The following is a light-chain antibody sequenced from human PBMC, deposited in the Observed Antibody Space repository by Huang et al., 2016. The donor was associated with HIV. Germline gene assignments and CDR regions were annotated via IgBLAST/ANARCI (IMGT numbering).Light chain of an antibody. CDR2: AVS. V-gene: IGKV1-39*01. J-gene: IGKJ2*01. CDR1: QSISPS. CDR3: QHSFTT. Sequence: DIQMTQSPSSLSASIGDRVTITCRASQSISPSLNWYQQKSGKAPNLLIYAVSTLQSGVPSRFSGTGSGTDFTLTISSLQPDDFATYYCQHSFTTFGQGTRLEIK.